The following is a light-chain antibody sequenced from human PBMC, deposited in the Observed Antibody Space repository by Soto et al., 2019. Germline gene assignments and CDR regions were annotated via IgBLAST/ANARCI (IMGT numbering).Light chain of an antibody. Sequence: DVVMTQSPLSLPVTLGQPASISCRSNQSLVLSDGMASSSWFLQRPGRSPRRLIYKVSNRDSGVPARFSGSGSGTDFALKISRVEAEDVGVYYCMQGTHWPITFGQGTRLEIK. J-gene: IGKJ5*01. CDR1: QSLVLSDGMAS. CDR3: MQGTHWPIT. CDR2: KVS. V-gene: IGKV2-30*02.